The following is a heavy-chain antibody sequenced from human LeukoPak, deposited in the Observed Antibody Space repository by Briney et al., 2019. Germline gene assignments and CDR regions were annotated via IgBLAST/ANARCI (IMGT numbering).Heavy chain of an antibody. CDR1: GFTFSTYA. Sequence: GGPLSLSCAVSGFTFSTYAMSWVRQAPGKGLEWVSAISGSGGSTYYADSVKGRFTISRDNSKNTMYLQMNSLRAEDTAVYFCAKDRSARDYVWGSFRYWGQGTLVTVSS. J-gene: IGHJ4*02. D-gene: IGHD3-16*02. CDR3: AKDRSARDYVWGSFRY. CDR2: ISGSGGST. V-gene: IGHV3-23*01.